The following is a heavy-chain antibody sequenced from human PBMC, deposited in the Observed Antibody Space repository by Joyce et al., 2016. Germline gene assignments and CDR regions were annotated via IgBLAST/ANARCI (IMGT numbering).Heavy chain of an antibody. CDR2: SSASGGSI. Sequence: EVKLLESGGGLVQPGGSLRLSCAASGLTFSSYALSWVRQAPGKGLEWVSTSSASGGSIYYADSVKGRFTISRDNSEDSLYLHMNSLRAEDTAVYYCATWAPTNYDFCSGYSYYFDNWGQGTLVTVSS. V-gene: IGHV3-23*01. CDR1: GLTFSSYA. CDR3: ATWAPTNYDFCSGYSYYFDN. J-gene: IGHJ4*02. D-gene: IGHD3-3*01.